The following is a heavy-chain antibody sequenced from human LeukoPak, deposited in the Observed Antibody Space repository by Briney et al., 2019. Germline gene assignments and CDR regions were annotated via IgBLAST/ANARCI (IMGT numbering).Heavy chain of an antibody. Sequence: GGSLRLSCAASGFTFSSYRMHWVRQAPGKGLVCVSHINSDGSSTNYADSVKGRFTISRDNSKNTLYLQMNSLSDEDTAVYYCARGGTFYFQHWGQGTLVTVSS. J-gene: IGHJ1*01. CDR3: ARGGTFYFQH. CDR2: INSDGSST. V-gene: IGHV3-74*01. D-gene: IGHD2/OR15-2a*01. CDR1: GFTFSSYR.